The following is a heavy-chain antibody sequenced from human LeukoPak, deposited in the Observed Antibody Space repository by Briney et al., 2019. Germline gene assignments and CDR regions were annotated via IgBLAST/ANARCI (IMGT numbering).Heavy chain of an antibody. CDR1: GFTFSDYY. V-gene: IGHV3-11*01. D-gene: IGHD4-17*01. CDR2: ISRTGSTI. J-gene: IGHJ6*02. Sequence: GGSLRLSCAASGFTFSDYYMSWIRQAPGKGLEWVSYISRTGSTIYYADSVKGRFTISRENAKNSLYLQMNSLRAEDTAVYYCARRAAEDYGDYYYYYGMDVWGQGTTVTVSS. CDR3: ARRAAEDYGDYYYYYGMDV.